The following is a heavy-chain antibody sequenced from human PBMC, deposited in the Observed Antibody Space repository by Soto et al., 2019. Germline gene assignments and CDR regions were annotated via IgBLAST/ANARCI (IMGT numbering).Heavy chain of an antibody. Sequence: PGGSLRLSCAASGFTFSSYKMNWVRQAPGKGLEWVSDITSSSSTIYYADSVKGRFTMSRDNAKNSLYLQMNSLRVEDTAVYYCAAAYNYYYGMDVWGQGTTVTVSS. CDR3: AAAYNYYYGMDV. CDR1: GFTFSSYK. V-gene: IGHV3-48*01. J-gene: IGHJ6*02. CDR2: ITSSSSTI. D-gene: IGHD6-25*01.